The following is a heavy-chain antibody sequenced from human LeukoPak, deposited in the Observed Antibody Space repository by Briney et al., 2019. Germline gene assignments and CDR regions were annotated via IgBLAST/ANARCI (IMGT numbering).Heavy chain of an antibody. CDR1: GGSISSGGYY. J-gene: IGHJ3*02. D-gene: IGHD6-25*01. CDR2: IYDSGST. Sequence: SETLSLTCTVSGGSISSGGYYWSWIRQHPGKDLEWIGDIYDSGSTYYRPSLKSRVIISVDTSKNQFSLKLNSVTAADTAVYYCARAPGYSSDRGFAFDIWGQGTMVTVSS. CDR3: ARAPGYSSDRGFAFDI. V-gene: IGHV4-31*03.